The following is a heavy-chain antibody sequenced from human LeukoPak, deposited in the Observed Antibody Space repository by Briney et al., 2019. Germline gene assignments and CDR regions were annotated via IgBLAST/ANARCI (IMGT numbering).Heavy chain of an antibody. CDR1: GFTFSNYW. V-gene: IGHV3-74*01. D-gene: IGHD3-3*01. J-gene: IGHJ4*02. CDR3: ARDPYSGAYYGDH. CDR2: IDSDGSTT. Sequence: GGSLRLSCAASGFTFSNYWMHWVRQAPGKGLVRVSRIDSDGSTTSYADSVKGRFTISRDNAKNTLYLQVNSLRADDTAVYYCARDPYSGAYYGDHWGQGTLVTVSS.